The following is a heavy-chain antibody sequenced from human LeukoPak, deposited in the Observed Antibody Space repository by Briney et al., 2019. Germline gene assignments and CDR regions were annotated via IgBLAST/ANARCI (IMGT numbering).Heavy chain of an antibody. CDR3: ARDQVRDSYGLDDEYYFDY. D-gene: IGHD5-18*01. CDR1: GGSISSYY. Sequence: SETLSLTCTVSGGSISSYYWSWIRQPAGKGLEWIGRIYTSGSTNYNPSLKSRVTMSVDTSKNQFSLKLSSVTAADTAVYYCARDQVRDSYGLDDEYYFDYWGQGTLVTVSS. CDR2: IYTSGST. J-gene: IGHJ4*02. V-gene: IGHV4-4*07.